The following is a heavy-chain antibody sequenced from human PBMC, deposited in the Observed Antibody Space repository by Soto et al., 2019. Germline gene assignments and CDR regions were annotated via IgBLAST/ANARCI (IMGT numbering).Heavy chain of an antibody. D-gene: IGHD6-19*01. Sequence: DVQLVESGGGLVQPGRSLRLSCAASGFTFDDYAMHWVRQAPGKGLEWVSGISWNSGSIGYADSVKGRFTISRDNAKNSLYLQMNSLRAEDTALYYCAKEIAVDTGTYYYYMDVWGKGTTVTVSS. CDR2: ISWNSGSI. CDR1: GFTFDDYA. CDR3: AKEIAVDTGTYYYYMDV. V-gene: IGHV3-9*01. J-gene: IGHJ6*03.